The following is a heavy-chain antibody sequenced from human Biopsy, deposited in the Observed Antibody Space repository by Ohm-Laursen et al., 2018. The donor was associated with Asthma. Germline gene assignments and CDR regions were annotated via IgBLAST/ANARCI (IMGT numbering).Heavy chain of an antibody. J-gene: IGHJ4*02. V-gene: IGHV3-30-3*01. Sequence: SLRLSCAASGFTFHNYVMHWVRQAPGKGLEWVAVGGSYYDGGLKYYADSVNGRFTVSRDDSKNTLYLQMNSLRPDDTAVYYCARDVMEWYLPAFDFWGQGTPVTVSS. D-gene: IGHD3-3*01. CDR2: GGSYYDGGLK. CDR3: ARDVMEWYLPAFDF. CDR1: GFTFHNYV.